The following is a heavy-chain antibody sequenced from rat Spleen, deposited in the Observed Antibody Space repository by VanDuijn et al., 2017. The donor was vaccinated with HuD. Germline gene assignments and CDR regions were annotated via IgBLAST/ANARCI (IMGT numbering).Heavy chain of an antibody. CDR2: INTDGGST. J-gene: IGHJ2*01. CDR1: GFPFSSNW. Sequence: EVQLVETGGGLVQPGRSLKLSCVASGFPFSSNWMYWIRKSPGKGLEWISSINTDGGSTNYRDSVKGRFTISRDNAKSTLYLQMDSLRSEDTATYYCARQDIYYGYNYGYFDYWGQGVMVTVSS. V-gene: IGHV5-58*01. CDR3: ARQDIYYGYNYGYFDY. D-gene: IGHD1-9*01.